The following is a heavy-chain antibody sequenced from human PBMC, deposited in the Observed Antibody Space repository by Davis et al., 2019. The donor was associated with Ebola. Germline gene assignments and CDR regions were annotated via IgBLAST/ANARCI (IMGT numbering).Heavy chain of an antibody. D-gene: IGHD3-9*01. V-gene: IGHV4-31*03. CDR1: GASVSSGAFY. CDR3: ARSTYYDILTGYFPFDY. J-gene: IGHJ4*02. Sequence: SETLSLTCTVSGASVSSGAFYWSWIRQPPGKGLEWIGYIYYSGSTYYNPSLKSRVTISVDTSKNQFSLKLSSVTAADTAVYYCARSTYYDILTGYFPFDYWGQGTLVTVSS. CDR2: IYYSGST.